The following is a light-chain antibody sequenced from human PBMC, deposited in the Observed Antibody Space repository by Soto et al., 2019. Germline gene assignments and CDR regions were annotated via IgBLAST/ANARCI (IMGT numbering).Light chain of an antibody. Sequence: QSVLTQPASVSGSPGQSITISCPGTSSDVGTYNFVSWYLQHPGKAPKLMIYDVSNRPSGVSDRFSGSKSGNTASLTISGLQAEDEADYYCSSYRGSSTYVFGTGTKVTVL. J-gene: IGLJ1*01. CDR2: DVS. CDR3: SSYRGSSTYV. CDR1: SSDVGTYNF. V-gene: IGLV2-14*01.